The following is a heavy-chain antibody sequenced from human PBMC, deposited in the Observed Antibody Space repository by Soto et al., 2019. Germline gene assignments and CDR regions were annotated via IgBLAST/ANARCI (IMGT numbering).Heavy chain of an antibody. CDR2: IFYSGST. V-gene: IGHV4-59*01. Sequence: ETLSLTCTVSGGSISSYYWSWIRQPPGEGLEWIGYIFYSGSTNYNPSLKSRVTISLDTSKNQFSLKLSSVTAADTAVYYCARERVSSSWYYYYAMDVWGQGTTVTFSS. CDR1: GGSISSYY. J-gene: IGHJ6*02. D-gene: IGHD6-13*01. CDR3: ARERVSSSWYYYYAMDV.